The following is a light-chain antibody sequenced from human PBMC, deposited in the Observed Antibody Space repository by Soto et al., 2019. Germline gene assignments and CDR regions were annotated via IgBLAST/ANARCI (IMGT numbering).Light chain of an antibody. CDR1: SSEVGHYNY. Sequence: QSALTQPPSASGSPGQSVTISCTGTSSEVGHYNYVSWYQHHPGKAPKLMIFEVTKRPSGVPDRFSGSKSGNTASLTVSGLQAEDEADYYCSSYADSNIFVFGTGTKVTVL. V-gene: IGLV2-8*01. CDR2: EVT. J-gene: IGLJ1*01. CDR3: SSYADSNIFV.